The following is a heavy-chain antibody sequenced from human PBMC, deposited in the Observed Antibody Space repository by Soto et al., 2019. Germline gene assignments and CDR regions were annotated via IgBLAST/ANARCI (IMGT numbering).Heavy chain of an antibody. CDR2: VYYGGST. V-gene: IGHV4-39*01. Sequence: SETLSLTCIVSGGSISSSSYYWGWIRQPPGKGLEWIGSVYYGGSTYYNPSLKSRVTISVDASKNQFSLKLSSVTAADTAVYYCATVTIYGGDYRSGQGTLVTVSS. D-gene: IGHD2-21*02. CDR3: ATVTIYGGDYR. CDR1: GGSISSSSYY. J-gene: IGHJ5*02.